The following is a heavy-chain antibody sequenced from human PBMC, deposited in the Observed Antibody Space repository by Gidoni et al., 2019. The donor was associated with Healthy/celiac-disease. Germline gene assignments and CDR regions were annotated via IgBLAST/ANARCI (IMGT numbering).Heavy chain of an antibody. J-gene: IGHJ6*02. Sequence: EVQLVESGGCLVQPGGSLRLSCAASGFTFSSYWMHWVRQAPGKGLVWVSRIKSDGSSTSYADSEKGRFTISRDNAKNTLYLQMNSLRAEDTAVYYCARDPPQLDYGMDVWGQGTTVTVSS. CDR1: GFTFSSYW. CDR3: ARDPPQLDYGMDV. CDR2: IKSDGSST. D-gene: IGHD3-3*02. V-gene: IGHV3-74*01.